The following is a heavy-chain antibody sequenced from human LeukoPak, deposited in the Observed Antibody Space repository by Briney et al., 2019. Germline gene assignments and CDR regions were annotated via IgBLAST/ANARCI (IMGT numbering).Heavy chain of an antibody. CDR3: ARDTVTHDAFDI. CDR1: GFTFSSYS. D-gene: IGHD4-11*01. V-gene: IGHV3-21*01. Sequence: PGGSLRLSCAASGFTFSSYSMNWVRQAPGEGLEWVSSISNSGSYIYYADSLKGRFTISRDNAKNSLYLQMNSLRAEDTAVYYCARDTVTHDAFDIWGQGTMVTVSS. CDR2: ISNSGSYI. J-gene: IGHJ3*02.